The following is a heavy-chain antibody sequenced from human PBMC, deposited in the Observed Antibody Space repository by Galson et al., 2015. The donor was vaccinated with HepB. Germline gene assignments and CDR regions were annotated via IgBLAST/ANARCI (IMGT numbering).Heavy chain of an antibody. Sequence: SLRLSCAASGFTFSSYGMHWVRQAPGKGLEWVAFIRYDGSNKYYADSVKGRFTISRDNSKNTLYLQMNSLRAEDTAVYYCARAYYDILTGYSAPGYWGQGTLVTVSS. D-gene: IGHD3-9*01. CDR3: ARAYYDILTGYSAPGY. CDR2: IRYDGSNK. CDR1: GFTFSSYG. J-gene: IGHJ4*02. V-gene: IGHV3-30*02.